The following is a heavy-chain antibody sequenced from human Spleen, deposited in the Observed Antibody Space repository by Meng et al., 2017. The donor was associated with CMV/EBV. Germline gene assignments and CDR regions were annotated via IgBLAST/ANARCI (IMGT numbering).Heavy chain of an antibody. Sequence: CTVSGGPVSSSSYYWNWIRQPPGKGLEWIGHIYNGGSTTYNPSLKSRVTISLDTSKNQFSLNLSSMSAADTAVYYCASYSGYDEGDSWGQGTLVTVSS. J-gene: IGHJ5*01. D-gene: IGHD5-12*01. CDR1: GGPVSSSSYY. CDR3: ASYSGYDEGDS. CDR2: IYNGGST. V-gene: IGHV4-61*01.